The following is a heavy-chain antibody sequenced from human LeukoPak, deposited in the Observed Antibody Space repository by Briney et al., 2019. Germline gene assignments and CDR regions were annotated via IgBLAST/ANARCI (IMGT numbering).Heavy chain of an antibody. Sequence: GESLKISCKGSGYSFTSYWIGWVRQMPGKGLEWMGIIYPGDSDTRYSPSFQGQVTISADKSISTAYLQWSSLKASDTAMYYCARQAGPYYGSSGYPDHWGQGTLVTVSS. CDR2: IYPGDSDT. CDR3: ARQAGPYYGSSGYPDH. D-gene: IGHD3-22*01. V-gene: IGHV5-51*01. CDR1: GYSFTSYW. J-gene: IGHJ4*02.